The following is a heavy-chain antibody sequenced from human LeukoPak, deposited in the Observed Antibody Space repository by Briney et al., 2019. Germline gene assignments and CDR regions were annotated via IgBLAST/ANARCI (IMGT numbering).Heavy chain of an antibody. D-gene: IGHD6-13*01. CDR1: GYTFTSYD. CDR2: MNPNSGNT. V-gene: IGHV1-8*02. J-gene: IGHJ4*02. Sequence: ASVKVSCKASGYTFTSYDINWVRQATGQGLEWMGWMNPNSGNTGYAQKFQGRVTMTRDTSISTAYMELSRLRSDDTAVYYCARERPIAAAGIDYWGQGTLVTVSS. CDR3: ARERPIAAAGIDY.